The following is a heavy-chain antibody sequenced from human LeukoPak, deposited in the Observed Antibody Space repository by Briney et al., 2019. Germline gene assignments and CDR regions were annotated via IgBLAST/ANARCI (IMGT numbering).Heavy chain of an antibody. CDR3: TTLYHQDP. D-gene: IGHD2-2*01. V-gene: IGHV3-15*01. J-gene: IGHJ5*02. CDR1: GFTFNNAW. CDR2: IKSKTNGETT. Sequence: GGSLRLSCAASGFTFNNAWLSWVRQAPGKGLEWVGRIKSKTNGETTDYAAPVKDRFIISRDDSKNTLYLQMNSLKTEDTAVYYCTTLYHQDPWGQGTLVTVSS.